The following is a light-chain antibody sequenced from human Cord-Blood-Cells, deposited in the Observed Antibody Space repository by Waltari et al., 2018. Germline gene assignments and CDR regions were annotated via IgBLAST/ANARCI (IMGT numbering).Light chain of an antibody. CDR1: ISDVGGYNY. CDR2: DVS. Sequence: QSALTQPASVSGSPGQSITISCNGTISDVGGYNYDSWYQQHPGKAPNLMSYDVSNRPSGVSNRFSGSKSGNTASLTIYGLQAEDEADYYCSSYTSSSTYVFGTGTKVTVL. J-gene: IGLJ1*01. CDR3: SSYTSSSTYV. V-gene: IGLV2-14*01.